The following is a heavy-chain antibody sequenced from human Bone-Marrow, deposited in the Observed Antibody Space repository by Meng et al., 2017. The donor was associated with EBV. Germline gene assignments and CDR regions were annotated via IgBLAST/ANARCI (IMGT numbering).Heavy chain of an antibody. CDR1: GVTFSSYA. D-gene: IGHD3-22*01. Sequence: EVQLVESXXGWVQXGGSLRLSCSASGVTFSSYAMSLVRQAPGKGLEWVSAISGSGGSTYYADSVKGRFTISRDNSKNTLYLQMNSLRAEDTAVYYCAKVVPYYYDSSGYPEYFQNWGQGTLVTVSS. CDR2: ISGSGGST. J-gene: IGHJ1*01. CDR3: AKVVPYYYDSSGYPEYFQN. V-gene: IGHV3-23*04.